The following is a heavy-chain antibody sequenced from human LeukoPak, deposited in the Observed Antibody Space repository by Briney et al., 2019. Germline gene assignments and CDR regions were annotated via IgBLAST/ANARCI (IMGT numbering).Heavy chain of an antibody. CDR3: ARVLGIAAAGMYFDL. D-gene: IGHD6-25*01. CDR2: ISYDGGNK. Sequence: GGSLRLSCAASGSTFSTYAMHWVRQAPGKGLEWVAFISYDGGNKFFSDSVKGRFTISRDNSKNTLYLQMNSLRTDDTAVYYCARVLGIAAAGMYFDLWGRGTVVTVSS. J-gene: IGHJ2*01. CDR1: GSTFSTYA. V-gene: IGHV3-30*04.